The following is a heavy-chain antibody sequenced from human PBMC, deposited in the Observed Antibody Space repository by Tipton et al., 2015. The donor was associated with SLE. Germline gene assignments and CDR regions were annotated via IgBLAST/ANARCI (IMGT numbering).Heavy chain of an antibody. CDR1: GFTFSSYE. D-gene: IGHD6-13*01. V-gene: IGHV3-48*03. J-gene: IGHJ3*02. CDR3: ARAVYAAAAAFDI. CDR2: ISSSGSTI. Sequence: GSLRLSCAASGFTFSSYEMNWVRQAPGKGLEWVSYISSSGSTIYYADSVKGRFTISRDNAKNSLYLQMNSLRAEDTAVYYCARAVYAAAAAFDIWGQGTMVTVSS.